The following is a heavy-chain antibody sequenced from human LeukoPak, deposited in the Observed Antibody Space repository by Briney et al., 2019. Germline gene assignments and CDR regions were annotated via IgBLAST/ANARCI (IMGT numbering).Heavy chain of an antibody. V-gene: IGHV4-39*01. D-gene: IGHD3-16*01. Sequence: SETLSLTCTVSGGSISSSTHYWGWIRQAPGKRLECIGTIYYSGSSYYNPSLKSRVTMSVDTSKNQSSLRLSSVTAADTAVYYCARLPAITTYYYYYMDVWGKGTMVTVSS. CDR2: IYYSGSS. CDR3: ARLPAITTYYYYYMDV. J-gene: IGHJ6*03. CDR1: GGSISSSTHY.